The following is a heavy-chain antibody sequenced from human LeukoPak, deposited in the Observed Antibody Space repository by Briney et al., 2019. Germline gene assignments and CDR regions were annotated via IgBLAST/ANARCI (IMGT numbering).Heavy chain of an antibody. CDR2: ISSSGSTI. Sequence: GGSLRLSCAASGFTFSDYYMSWIRQAPGKGLEWVSYISSSGSTIYYADSVKGRFTISRDNAKNSLYLQMNSLKAEDTAVYYCARDGGIAARSFAHDFDYWGQGTLVTVSS. CDR1: GFTFSDYY. V-gene: IGHV3-11*04. CDR3: ARDGGIAARSFAHDFDY. D-gene: IGHD6-6*01. J-gene: IGHJ4*02.